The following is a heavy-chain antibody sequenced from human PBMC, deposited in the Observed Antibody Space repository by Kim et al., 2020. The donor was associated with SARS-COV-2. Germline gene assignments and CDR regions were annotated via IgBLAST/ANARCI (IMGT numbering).Heavy chain of an antibody. Sequence: GGSLRLSCAASGFTFSSYAMHWVRQAPGKGLEWVAVISYDGSNKYYADSVKGRFTISRDNSKNTLYLQMNSLRAEDTAVYYCARGDWGLVIIFAPSNYGMDVWGQGTTVTVSS. CDR2: ISYDGSNK. CDR1: GFTFSSYA. D-gene: IGHD3-9*01. V-gene: IGHV3-30*04. CDR3: ARGDWGLVIIFAPSNYGMDV. J-gene: IGHJ6*02.